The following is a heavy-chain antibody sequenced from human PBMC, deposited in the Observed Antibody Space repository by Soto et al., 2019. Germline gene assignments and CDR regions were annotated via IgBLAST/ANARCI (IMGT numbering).Heavy chain of an antibody. CDR2: ISNDGGKK. V-gene: IGHV3-30-3*01. CDR3: ARVIPGAEAWFHP. CDR1: GFAFTSHA. J-gene: IGHJ5*02. Sequence: QVRLVESGGGVAQPGKSLRLSCAASGFAFTSHALHWVRQAPGKGLEWVALISNDGGKKQYAESVEGRFTVSGDSSRNTLYLQLNSLRPDDTAVYYCARVIPGAEAWFHPWGQGTLVTVSS. D-gene: IGHD2-2*01.